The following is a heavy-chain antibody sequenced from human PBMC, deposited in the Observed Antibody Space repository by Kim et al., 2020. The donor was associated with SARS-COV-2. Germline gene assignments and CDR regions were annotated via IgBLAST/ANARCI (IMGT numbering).Heavy chain of an antibody. CDR2: ISGSGGST. CDR3: AKVLMITFGGELDY. J-gene: IGHJ4*02. V-gene: IGHV3-23*01. D-gene: IGHD3-16*01. Sequence: GGSLRLSCAASGFTFSSYAMSWVRQAPGKGLEWVSAISGSGGSTYYADSVKGRFTISRDNSKNTLYLQMNSLRAEDTAVYYCAKVLMITFGGELDYWGQGTLVTVSS. CDR1: GFTFSSYA.